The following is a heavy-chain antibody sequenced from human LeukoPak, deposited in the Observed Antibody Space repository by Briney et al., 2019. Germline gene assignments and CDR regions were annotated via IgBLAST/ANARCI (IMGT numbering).Heavy chain of an antibody. D-gene: IGHD5-18*01. Sequence: SETLSLTCTVSGGYISTSNYYWSWIRQPPGKGLEWIGEINHSGSTNYNPSLKSRVTISVDTSKNQFSLKLSSVTAADTAVYYCARVSGYSYGPRAFNIWGQGTMVTVSS. CDR1: GGYISTSNYY. CDR2: INHSGST. J-gene: IGHJ3*02. V-gene: IGHV4-39*07. CDR3: ARVSGYSYGPRAFNI.